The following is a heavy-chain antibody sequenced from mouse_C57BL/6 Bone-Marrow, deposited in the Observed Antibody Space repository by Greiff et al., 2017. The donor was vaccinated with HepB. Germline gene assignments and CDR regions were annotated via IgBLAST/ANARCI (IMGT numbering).Heavy chain of an antibody. Sequence: DVQLVESGGGLVKPGGSLKLSCAASGFTFSSYAMSWVRQTPEKRLEWVATISDGGSYTYYPDNVKGRFTISRDNAKNNLYLQMSHLKSEDTAMYYCATVPTVVPYWYFDVWGTGTTVTVSS. CDR1: GFTFSSYA. D-gene: IGHD1-1*01. J-gene: IGHJ1*03. V-gene: IGHV5-4*01. CDR2: ISDGGSYT. CDR3: ATVPTVVPYWYFDV.